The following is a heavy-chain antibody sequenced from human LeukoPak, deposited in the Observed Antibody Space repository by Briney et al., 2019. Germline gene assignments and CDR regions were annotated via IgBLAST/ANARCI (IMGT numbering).Heavy chain of an antibody. CDR1: GFTFSSYS. CDR2: ISSSSSTI. V-gene: IGHV3-48*01. D-gene: IGHD3-22*01. CDR3: ARDGSRYYDSSGGFDY. J-gene: IGHJ4*02. Sequence: PGGSLRLSCAASGFTFSSYSMNWVRQAPGKGLEWVSYISSSSSTIYYADSVKGRFTISRDNAKNSLYLQMNSLRAEDTAVYYCARDGSRYYDSSGGFDYWGQGTLVTVSS.